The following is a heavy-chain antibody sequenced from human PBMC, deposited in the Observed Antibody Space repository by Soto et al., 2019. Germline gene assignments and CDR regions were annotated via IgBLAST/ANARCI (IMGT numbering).Heavy chain of an antibody. CDR3: PKALHRQLAYWLDP. V-gene: IGHV1-2*02. CDR2: INAHSGGT. Sequence: ASVKVSCKASGFSFTGYYIHWLRQAPGQGLEWMGWINAHSGGTEYAQKFQGRVTLTRDTSISTAYMTLSSLRSDDTAIYYCPKALHRQLAYWLDPWGQGTQATVSS. CDR1: GFSFTGYY. J-gene: IGHJ5*02. D-gene: IGHD6-6*01.